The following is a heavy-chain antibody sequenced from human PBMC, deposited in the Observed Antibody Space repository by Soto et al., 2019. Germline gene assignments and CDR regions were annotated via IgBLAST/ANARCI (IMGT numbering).Heavy chain of an antibody. CDR1: GFTFKSYT. D-gene: IGHD2-15*01. J-gene: IGHJ4*01. CDR3: AKARCSGNSCYVPDY. V-gene: IGHV3-23*01. Sequence: AGGSLRLSCAASGFTFKSYTMAWVRQAPGKGLEWVSSISGSGGSPSYADSVQGRFTISRDNSRNTLSLQMNSLRAEYFSFFFFAKARCSGNSCYVPDYWGHGSLVTVSS. CDR2: ISGSGGSP.